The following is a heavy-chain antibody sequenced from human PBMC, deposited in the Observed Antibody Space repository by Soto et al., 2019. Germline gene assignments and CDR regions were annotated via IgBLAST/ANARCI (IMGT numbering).Heavy chain of an antibody. CDR2: ISYDGSNK. CDR1: GFSFNNYD. Sequence: PGGSLRLSCSASGFSFNNYDMHWVRQAPGKGLEWVAVISYDGSNKYYADSVKGRFTISRDNSKNTLYLQMNSLRAEDTAVYYCARGRGYSGYEGYYYYYGMDVWGQGTTVTVSS. J-gene: IGHJ6*02. V-gene: IGHV3-30-3*01. CDR3: ARGRGYSGYEGYYYYYGMDV. D-gene: IGHD5-12*01.